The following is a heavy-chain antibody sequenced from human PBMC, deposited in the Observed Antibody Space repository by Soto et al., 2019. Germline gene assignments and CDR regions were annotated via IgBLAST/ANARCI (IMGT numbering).Heavy chain of an antibody. Sequence: SETLSLTCAVSGGSISSGGYSWSWIRQPPGKGLEWIGYLYHSGSTYYNPSPKSRVTISVDRSKNQFSLKLSSVTAADTAVYYCARAYCSSSSCYDIDTWGQGTLVTVSS. V-gene: IGHV4-30-2*01. CDR3: ARAYCSSSSCYDIDT. CDR1: GGSISSGGYS. J-gene: IGHJ5*02. D-gene: IGHD2-2*01. CDR2: LYHSGST.